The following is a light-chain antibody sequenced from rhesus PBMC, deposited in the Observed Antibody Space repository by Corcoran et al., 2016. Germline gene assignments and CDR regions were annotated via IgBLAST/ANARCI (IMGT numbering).Light chain of an antibody. Sequence: DIQMTQSPSSLSASVGDRVTITCRASQGISRYLTWYQQKPGNAPKLLIYYENHLESGVPSRLSGNGSGTEFTLTISSLQPEDFATYYCQQYNSLPLTFGGGTKVEIK. CDR3: QQYNSLPLT. CDR1: QGISRY. CDR2: YEN. V-gene: IGKV1-32*01. J-gene: IGKJ4*01.